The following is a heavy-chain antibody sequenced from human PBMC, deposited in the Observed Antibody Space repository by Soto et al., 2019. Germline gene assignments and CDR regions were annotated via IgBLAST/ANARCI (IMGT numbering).Heavy chain of an antibody. J-gene: IGHJ4*02. V-gene: IGHV1-69*13. CDR1: GGTISSYA. Sequence: SVNVSCKASGGTISSYAISWVRQAPGQGLEWMGGIIPIFGTSNYAQKFQGRVTITADESTSTAYMELSSLRSEDTAVYYCASPSTIDDYGSGNSDYWGKGNMVIVSS. CDR3: ASPSTIDDYGSGNSDY. CDR2: IIPIFGTS. D-gene: IGHD3-10*01.